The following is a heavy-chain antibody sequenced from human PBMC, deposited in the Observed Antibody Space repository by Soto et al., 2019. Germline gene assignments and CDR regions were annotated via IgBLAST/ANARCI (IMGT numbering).Heavy chain of an antibody. CDR2: ISGSGGST. Sequence: GGSLRLSCAASGFTFSSYAMSWVRQAPGKGLEWASAISGSGGSTYYADSVKGRFTISRDNSKNTLYLQMNSLRAEDTAVYYCAKDGDELGQQFDYWGQGTLVTVSS. D-gene: IGHD1-7*01. CDR3: AKDGDELGQQFDY. J-gene: IGHJ4*02. V-gene: IGHV3-23*01. CDR1: GFTFSSYA.